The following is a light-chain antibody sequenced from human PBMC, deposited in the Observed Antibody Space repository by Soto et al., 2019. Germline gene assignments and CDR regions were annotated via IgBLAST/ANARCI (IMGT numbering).Light chain of an antibody. CDR3: QQYNSYSGT. CDR1: QSISSW. J-gene: IGKJ2*02. Sequence: DIQMTQSPSTLSASVGERVTITCRASQSISSWLAWYQQKPGKAPKLLIYDASRLESGVPSRFGGSGSGTEFTLTISSLQPDDFATYYCQQYNSYSGTFGQGTKLEIK. V-gene: IGKV1-5*01. CDR2: DAS.